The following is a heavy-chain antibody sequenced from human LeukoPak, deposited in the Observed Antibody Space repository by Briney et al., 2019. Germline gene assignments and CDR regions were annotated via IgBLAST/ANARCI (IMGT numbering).Heavy chain of an antibody. D-gene: IGHD2-8*01. V-gene: IGHV3-30*03. Sequence: GRSLRLSRAASGFTFSSYGMHWVRQAPGKGLEWVAVISYDGSNKYYADSVKGRFTISRDNSKNTLYLQMNSLRAEDTAVYYCATRLCTIAACRASSYKSLDVWGKGTTVTVSS. CDR3: ATRLCTIAACRASSYKSLDV. CDR2: ISYDGSNK. J-gene: IGHJ6*04. CDR1: GFTFSSYG.